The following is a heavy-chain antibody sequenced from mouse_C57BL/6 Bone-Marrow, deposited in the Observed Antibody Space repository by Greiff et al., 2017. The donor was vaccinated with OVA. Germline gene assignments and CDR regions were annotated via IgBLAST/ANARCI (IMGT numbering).Heavy chain of an antibody. Sequence: QVQLQPGAELVKPGASVKMSCKASGYTFTSYWITWGKQRPGQGLEWIGEIYPGSGSTNYNEKFKSKATLTVDTSSSTAYMQLSSLTSEDSAVYYCARWYYYGSSYGFAYWGQGTLVTVSA. J-gene: IGHJ3*01. CDR3: ARWYYYGSSYGFAY. V-gene: IGHV1-55*01. D-gene: IGHD1-1*01. CDR1: GYTFTSYW. CDR2: IYPGSGST.